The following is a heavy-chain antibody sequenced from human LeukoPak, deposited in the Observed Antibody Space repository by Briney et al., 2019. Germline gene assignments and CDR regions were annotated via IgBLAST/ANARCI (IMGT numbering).Heavy chain of an antibody. D-gene: IGHD6-25*01. CDR3: ARGGSRDYYRVSNFDY. Sequence: GASVKISCKPSGYTFTSYGLNWVRQAPGQGLEWMGGVNTNTGNPTYAQGFTGRFVFSLDTSVSTTYLQISSLKAEDTAVYYCARGGSRDYYRVSNFDYWGQGTLVTVSS. J-gene: IGHJ4*02. V-gene: IGHV7-4-1*02. CDR2: VNTNTGNP. CDR1: GYTFTSYG.